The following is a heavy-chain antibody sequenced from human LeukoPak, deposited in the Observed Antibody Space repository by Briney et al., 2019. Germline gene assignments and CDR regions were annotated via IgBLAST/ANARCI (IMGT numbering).Heavy chain of an antibody. CDR3: ARQGDWFDP. CDR1: GYTFTGYY. J-gene: IGHJ5*02. CDR2: IIPIFGTA. V-gene: IGHV1-69*13. D-gene: IGHD5-24*01. Sequence: SVKVSCKASGYTFTGYYMHWVRQAPGQGLEWMGGIIPIFGTANYAQRFQGRVTITADESTSTAYMELSSLRSEDTAVYYCARQGDWFDPWGQGTLVTVSS.